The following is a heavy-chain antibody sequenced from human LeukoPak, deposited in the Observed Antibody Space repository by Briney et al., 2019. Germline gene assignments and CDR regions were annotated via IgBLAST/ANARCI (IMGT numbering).Heavy chain of an antibody. V-gene: IGHV3-43D*03. D-gene: IGHD3-10*01. CDR3: ARDHLTMVRGVMAY. CDR1: GFTFDDYA. Sequence: GGSLRLSCAASGFTFDDYAMHWVRQAPGKGLEWVSLISWDGGSTYYADSVKGRFTISRDNAKNTLYLQMNSLRAEDTAVYYCARDHLTMVRGVMAYWGQGTLVTVSS. CDR2: ISWDGGST. J-gene: IGHJ4*02.